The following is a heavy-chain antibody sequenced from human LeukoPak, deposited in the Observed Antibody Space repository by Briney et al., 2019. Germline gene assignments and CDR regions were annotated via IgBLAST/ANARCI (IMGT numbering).Heavy chain of an antibody. Sequence: SETLSLTCTVSGGSISSGGYYWSWIRQHPGKGLEWIGYIYYSGSTYYNPSLKSRVTISVDTSKNQFSLKLSSVTAADTAVYYCARGRHPYYYYGMDVWGRGTTVTVSS. V-gene: IGHV4-31*03. J-gene: IGHJ6*02. CDR3: ARGRHPYYYYGMDV. CDR2: IYYSGST. CDR1: GGSISSGGYY.